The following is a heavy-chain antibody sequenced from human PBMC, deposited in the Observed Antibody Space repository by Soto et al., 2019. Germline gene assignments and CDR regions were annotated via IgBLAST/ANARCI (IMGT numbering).Heavy chain of an antibody. CDR1: GGSISSSSYY. V-gene: IGHV4-39*01. CDR2: FYYSGST. D-gene: IGHD3-10*01. J-gene: IGHJ4*02. CDR3: ARQVVDGTLAGAGSFDC. Sequence: QLQLQESGPGLVKPSETLSLTCSVSGGSISSSSYYWGWIRQPPGKGLEWIGSFYYSGSTYYTPSLSSRVTISVDTSDNQFSLKRSSVTAADTAVYYCARQVVDGTLAGAGSFDCWGQGTLVTVSS.